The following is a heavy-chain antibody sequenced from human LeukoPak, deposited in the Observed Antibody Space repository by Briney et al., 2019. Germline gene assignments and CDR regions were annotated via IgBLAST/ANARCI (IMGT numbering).Heavy chain of an antibody. V-gene: IGHV4-31*03. D-gene: IGHD3-10*01. CDR3: ARDVYYGSGSYQFDP. J-gene: IGHJ5*02. CDR1: GGSISSGGYY. Sequence: SETLSLTRTVSGGSISSGGYYWSWIRQHPGKGLEWIGYIYYSGSTYYNPSLKSRVTISVDTSKNQFSLKLSSVTAADTAVYYCARDVYYGSGSYQFDPWGQGTLVTVSS. CDR2: IYYSGST.